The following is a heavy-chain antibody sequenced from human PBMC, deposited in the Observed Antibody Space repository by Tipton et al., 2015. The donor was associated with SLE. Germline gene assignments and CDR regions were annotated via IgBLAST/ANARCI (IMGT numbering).Heavy chain of an antibody. CDR2: IYHSGST. CDR3: ASEGPARNNRFDP. J-gene: IGHJ5*02. Sequence: TLSLTCAVSGGSISSGNWWIWVRQPPGKGLEWIGEIYHSGSTNYNPSLKSRVTISVDKSKNHFSLNLSSVTAAGTAVYYCASEGPARNNRFDPWGQGTLVTVSS. D-gene: IGHD2-2*01. CDR1: GGSISSGNW. V-gene: IGHV4-4*02.